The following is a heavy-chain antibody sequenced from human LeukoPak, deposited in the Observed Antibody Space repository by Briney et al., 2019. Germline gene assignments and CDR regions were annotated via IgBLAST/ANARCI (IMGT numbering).Heavy chain of an antibody. CDR2: ISSSSSYI. Sequence: GGSLRLSCAASGFTFSTKAMSWVRQAPGKGLEWVSSISSSSSYIYYADSVKGRFTISRDNAKNSLYLQMNSLRAEDTAVYYCARDLKRDIVVVPASPWGQGTLVTVSS. D-gene: IGHD2-2*01. CDR3: ARDLKRDIVVVPASP. V-gene: IGHV3-21*01. CDR1: GFTFSTKA. J-gene: IGHJ5*02.